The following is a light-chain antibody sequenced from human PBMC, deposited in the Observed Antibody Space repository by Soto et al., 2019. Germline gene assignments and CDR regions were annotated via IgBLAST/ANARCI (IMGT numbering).Light chain of an antibody. CDR3: QQYGSSPIT. CDR2: GAS. J-gene: IGKJ5*01. CDR1: QSVSSN. Sequence: EIVMTQSPATLSVSPGERATLSCRASQSVSSNLAWYQQKPGQAPRLLISGASTRATGIPARFGGRGSGTEFTLTISSLQSEDFAVYYCQQYGSSPITFGQGTRLEIK. V-gene: IGKV3-15*01.